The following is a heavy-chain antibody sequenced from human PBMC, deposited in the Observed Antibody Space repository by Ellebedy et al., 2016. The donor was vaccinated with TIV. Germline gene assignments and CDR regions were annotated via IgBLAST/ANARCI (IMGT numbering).Heavy chain of an antibody. CDR1: GFTFSSYG. CDR2: ISWNSGSI. V-gene: IGHV3-9*01. CDR3: AKGSTIALLTCVDY. Sequence: SLKISCAASGFTFSSYGMHWVRQAPGKGLEWVSGISWNSGSIGYADSVKGRFTISRDNARKSLYLHMNSLRAEDTALYYCAKGSTIALLTCVDYWGQGTLVTVSS. J-gene: IGHJ4*02. D-gene: IGHD1-1*01.